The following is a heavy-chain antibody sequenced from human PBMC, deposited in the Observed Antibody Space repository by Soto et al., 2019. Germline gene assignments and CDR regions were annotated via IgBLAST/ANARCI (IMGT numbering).Heavy chain of an antibody. Sequence: QVQLVESGGGLVKPGGSLRLSCAASGFTFSDYYMSWIRQAPGKGLEWVSYISSSGSTIYYADSVKGRFTISRDNAKNTLYRQMNSLGGEDTAVYYCARSPPGITMVRGVLSDYYYMNGWGKVTTVTVSS. J-gene: IGHJ6*03. CDR2: ISSSGSTI. D-gene: IGHD3-10*01. CDR3: ARSPPGITMVRGVLSDYYYMNG. V-gene: IGHV3-11*01. CDR1: GFTFSDYY.